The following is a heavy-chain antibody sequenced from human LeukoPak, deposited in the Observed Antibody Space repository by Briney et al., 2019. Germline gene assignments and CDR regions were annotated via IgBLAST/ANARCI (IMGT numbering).Heavy chain of an antibody. CDR3: ARGIEYGDYFDY. D-gene: IGHD4-17*01. V-gene: IGHV4-34*01. Sequence: PSETLSLTCAVYGGSFSGYYWSWIRQPPGNWLEWIGEINHSGSTNYNPSLKSRVTISVDTSKNQFSLKLSSVTAADTAVYYCARGIEYGDYFDYWGQGTLVTVSS. CDR1: GGSFSGYY. J-gene: IGHJ4*02. CDR2: INHSGST.